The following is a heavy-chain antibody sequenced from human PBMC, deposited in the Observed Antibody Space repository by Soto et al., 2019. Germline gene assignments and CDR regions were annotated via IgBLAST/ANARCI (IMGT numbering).Heavy chain of an antibody. CDR1: GFTFSSYA. CDR3: AKFGDGQPRHFDY. CDR2: ISGSGTTT. Sequence: EVHLLESGGGLIQPGGSLRLSCAASGFTFSSYAMSWVRQAPGKGLEWVSTISGSGTTTYYADPVKGRLTISRDNSKNTMYLQVNTLRLEDTAVYFCAKFGDGQPRHFDYWGQGTLVTVSS. V-gene: IGHV3-23*01. D-gene: IGHD3-10*01. J-gene: IGHJ4*02.